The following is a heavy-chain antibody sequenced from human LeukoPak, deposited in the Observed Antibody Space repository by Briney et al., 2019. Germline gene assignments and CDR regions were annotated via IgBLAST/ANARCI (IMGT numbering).Heavy chain of an antibody. V-gene: IGHV3-23*01. CDR1: GFTFSSYA. D-gene: IGHD1-26*01. Sequence: PGGSLRLSCAASGFTFSSYAVNWVRQAPGKGPEWVSGITGSGGFTYYADSVKGRFTISRDNSKNTLYLQMTSLRAEDTAVYYCAKDRELPYSDYWGQGTLVTVSS. CDR3: AKDRELPYSDY. J-gene: IGHJ4*02. CDR2: ITGSGGFT.